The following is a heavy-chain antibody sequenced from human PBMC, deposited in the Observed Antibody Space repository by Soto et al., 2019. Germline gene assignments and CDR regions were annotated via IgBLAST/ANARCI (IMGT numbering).Heavy chain of an antibody. Sequence: GGSLRLSCAASGFTFSSHAMSWVRQAPGKGLEWVSVISGSGGSTYYADSVKGRFTISRDNSKNTLYLQMNSLRAEDTAVYYCAKDDILTGQYDYWGQGTLVTVSS. D-gene: IGHD3-9*01. CDR2: ISGSGGST. CDR3: AKDDILTGQYDY. J-gene: IGHJ4*02. CDR1: GFTFSSHA. V-gene: IGHV3-23*01.